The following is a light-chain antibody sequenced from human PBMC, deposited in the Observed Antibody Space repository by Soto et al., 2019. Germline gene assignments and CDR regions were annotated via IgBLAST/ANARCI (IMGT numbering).Light chain of an antibody. CDR3: QQSYGTPLT. J-gene: IGKJ4*01. V-gene: IGKV1-39*01. CDR1: QSINNY. Sequence: DMEMTQSPSSLSASVGDRVTITCRASQSINNYLNWYQHKPGKVPKRLIYAASSLQSGVPTRFSGSGSGTDFTLTINSLQPEDFATYYCQQSYGTPLTFGGGTKIEIK. CDR2: AAS.